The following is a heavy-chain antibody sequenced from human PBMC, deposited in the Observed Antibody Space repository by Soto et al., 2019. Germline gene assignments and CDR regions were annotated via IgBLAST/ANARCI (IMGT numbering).Heavy chain of an antibody. CDR1: GFSLSTSGVG. D-gene: IGHD6-13*01. V-gene: IGHV2-5*01. J-gene: IGHJ6*02. Sequence: SGPTLVNPTQTLTLTCTFSGFSLSTSGVGVGWIRQPPGKALEWLALIYWNDDKRYSPSLKSRLTITKDTSKNQVVLTMTNMDPVDTATYYCAHRRDEYSSSWGGMDVWGQGTKVTSP. CDR3: AHRRDEYSSSWGGMDV. CDR2: IYWNDDK.